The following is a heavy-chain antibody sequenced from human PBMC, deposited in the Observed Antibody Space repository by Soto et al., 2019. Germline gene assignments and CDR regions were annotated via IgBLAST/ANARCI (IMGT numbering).Heavy chain of an antibody. J-gene: IGHJ6*04. D-gene: IGHD3-9*01. V-gene: IGHV3-21*01. CDR3: ARDRTENQILTGYQTHSWVV. CDR2: ISSSISYI. CDR1: GFTFSSYS. Sequence: GGSLRLSCAASGFTFSSYSMNWVRQAPGKGLEWVSSISSSISYIYYADSVKGRFTISRDNAKNSLYLQMNSLRAEDTAVYYCARDRTENQILTGYQTHSWVVWGKGTTVTVSS.